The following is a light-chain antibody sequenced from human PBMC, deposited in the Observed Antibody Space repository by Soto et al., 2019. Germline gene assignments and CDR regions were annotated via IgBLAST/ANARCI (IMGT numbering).Light chain of an antibody. CDR1: QSISTW. Sequence: DIQMTQSPSTLSASVGGRVAITCRASQSISTWLAWYQQKTGRAPKLLIYEASILEGGVTSRFSGSGYGTEFTLTISSLQTDDFATYDRQQYYTYWHMFGQGTKVDIK. V-gene: IGKV1-5*03. J-gene: IGKJ1*01. CDR2: EAS. CDR3: QQYYTYWHM.